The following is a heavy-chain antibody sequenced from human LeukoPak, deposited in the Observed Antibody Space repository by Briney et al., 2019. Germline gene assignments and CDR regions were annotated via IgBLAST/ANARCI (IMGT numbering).Heavy chain of an antibody. D-gene: IGHD3-9*01. CDR2: INWNGGST. V-gene: IGHV3-20*04. CDR1: GFTFDDYG. CDR3: ARSVFFDWTDSNWFDP. Sequence: PGGSLRLSCAASGFTFDDYGMSWVRQAPGKGLEWVSGINWNGGSTGYADPVKARFTISRDNAKNSLYLQMNSLRPEDTALYYCARSVFFDWTDSNWFDPWGQGTLVTVSS. J-gene: IGHJ5*02.